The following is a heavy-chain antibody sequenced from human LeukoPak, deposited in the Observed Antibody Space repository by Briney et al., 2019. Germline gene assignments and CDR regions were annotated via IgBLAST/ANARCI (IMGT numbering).Heavy chain of an antibody. D-gene: IGHD6-19*01. CDR2: IYPGDSDT. CDR1: GYSFTSYW. Sequence: GESLKISCKGSGYSFTSYWIGWVRQMPGKGLEWMDIIYPGDSDTRYSPSFQGQVTISADKSISTAYLQWSSLKASDTAMYYCAQTVARGPIAVVDAFDIWGQGTMVTVSS. CDR3: AQTVARGPIAVVDAFDI. V-gene: IGHV5-51*01. J-gene: IGHJ3*02.